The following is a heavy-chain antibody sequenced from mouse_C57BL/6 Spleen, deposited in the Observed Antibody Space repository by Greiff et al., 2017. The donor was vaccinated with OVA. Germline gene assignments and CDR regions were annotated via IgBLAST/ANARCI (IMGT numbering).Heavy chain of an antibody. V-gene: IGHV8-12*01. J-gene: IGHJ2*01. CDR1: GFSLSTSGMG. D-gene: IGHD2-1*01. CDR3: ARSLYYGNYVWDY. CDR2: IYWDADN. Sequence: QVTLKVSGPGILQSSQTLSLTCSFSGFSLSTSGMGVSWIRQPSGQGLEWLAHIYWDADNRYNPSLKRRLTISKDTSRNQVFLKITSVDTADTATYYCARSLYYGNYVWDYWGKGTTLTVSS.